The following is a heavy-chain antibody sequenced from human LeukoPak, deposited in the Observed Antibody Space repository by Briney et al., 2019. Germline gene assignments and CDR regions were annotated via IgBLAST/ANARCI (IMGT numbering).Heavy chain of an antibody. CDR1: GFTFSSYW. D-gene: IGHD6-13*01. CDR3: ASVIAAAGG. J-gene: IGHJ4*02. V-gene: IGHV3-74*01. Sequence: GGSLRLSCAASGFTFSSYWMHWVRQAPGKGLVWVSRINSDGSSTSYADSVKGRFTISTVNANNTLYLQMNSLRAEDTAVYYCASVIAAAGGWGQGTLVTVSS. CDR2: INSDGSST.